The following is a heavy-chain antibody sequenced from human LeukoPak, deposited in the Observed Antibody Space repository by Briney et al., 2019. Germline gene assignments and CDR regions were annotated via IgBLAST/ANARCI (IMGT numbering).Heavy chain of an antibody. CDR1: GFTFDDYG. CDR3: ARGAGDSSGYYYTAPYYYYYMDV. D-gene: IGHD3-22*01. CDR2: ISTTMTTI. V-gene: IGHV3-48*01. J-gene: IGHJ6*03. Sequence: GGSLRLSCAASGFTFDDYGMSWVRQAPGKGLEWLSYISTTMTTIYYADSVKGRFTVSRDNAKNSLYLQMDSLRAEDTAVYYCARGAGDSSGYYYTAPYYYYYMDVWGKGTTVTISS.